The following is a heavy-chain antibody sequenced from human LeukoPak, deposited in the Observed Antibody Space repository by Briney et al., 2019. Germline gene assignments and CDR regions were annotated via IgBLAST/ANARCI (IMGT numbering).Heavy chain of an antibody. CDR1: GGTFNNSA. Sequence: GASVKVSCKTSGGTFNNSAISWVRQAPGQGLEWLGGIMPLFGTAGYAQKFQGRVTITKDESTRTVYLELTSLTSDDTAVYYCARDVHGDYGSGRFDPWGQGTLVSVSS. D-gene: IGHD4-17*01. CDR3: ARDVHGDYGSGRFDP. V-gene: IGHV1-69*05. J-gene: IGHJ5*02. CDR2: IMPLFGTA.